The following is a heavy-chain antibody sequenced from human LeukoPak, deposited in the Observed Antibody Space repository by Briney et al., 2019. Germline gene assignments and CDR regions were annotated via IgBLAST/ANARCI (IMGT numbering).Heavy chain of an antibody. Sequence: ASVKVSCKASGYTFTSYYMHWVRQAPGQGLEWMGIINPSGGSTSYAQKFQGRVTMTRDTSTSTVYMELSSLRAEDTAVYYCARDRTQLRYFDWLPNYWGQGTLVTVSS. J-gene: IGHJ4*02. D-gene: IGHD3-9*01. CDR2: INPSGGST. CDR1: GYTFTSYY. CDR3: ARDRTQLRYFDWLPNY. V-gene: IGHV1-46*01.